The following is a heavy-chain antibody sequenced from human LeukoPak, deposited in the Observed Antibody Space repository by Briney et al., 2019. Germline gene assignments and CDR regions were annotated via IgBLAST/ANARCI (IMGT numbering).Heavy chain of an antibody. CDR1: GYIFTGYY. D-gene: IGHD4/OR15-4a*01. CDR2: INPNSGGT. V-gene: IGHV1-2*02. Sequence: ASVKVSCKASGYIFTGYYVHWVRQAPGQGLEWMGWINPNSGGTNYAQKYQGRVTMTRDTSISTAYMELSRLRSDDTAVYYCTRVGGADDYYYYYGMDVWGQGATVTVSS. J-gene: IGHJ6*02. CDR3: TRVGGADDYYYYYGMDV.